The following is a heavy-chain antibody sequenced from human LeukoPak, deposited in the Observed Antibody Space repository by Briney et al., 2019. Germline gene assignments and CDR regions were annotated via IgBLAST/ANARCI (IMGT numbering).Heavy chain of an antibody. CDR3: ARVIGSYVPSVFDY. Sequence: PGGSPRLSCAASAFTFRHYSMNWLRQAPGKGLEWVSSISSSSSYIYYADSVKGRFTISRDNAKNSLYLQMNSLRAEDTAVYYCARVIGSYVPSVFDYWGQGTLVTVSS. V-gene: IGHV3-21*01. D-gene: IGHD1-26*01. J-gene: IGHJ4*02. CDR2: ISSSSSYI. CDR1: AFTFRHYS.